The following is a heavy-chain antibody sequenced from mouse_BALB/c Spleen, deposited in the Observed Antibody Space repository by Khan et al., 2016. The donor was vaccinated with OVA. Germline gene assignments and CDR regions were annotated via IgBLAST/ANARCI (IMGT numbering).Heavy chain of an antibody. CDR1: GFSLTSYG. CDR2: IWAGGST. V-gene: IGHV2-9*02. CDR3: ARNREPDYIDY. Sequence: QVQLKQSGPGLVAPSQSLSITCTVSGFSLTSYGIHWVRQPPGKGLEWLGVIWAGGSTNYNSALMSRLRISKDSSKSQVFLKMNSLQTDDTTIYFCARNREPDYIDYWGQGTTLTVSS. J-gene: IGHJ2*01.